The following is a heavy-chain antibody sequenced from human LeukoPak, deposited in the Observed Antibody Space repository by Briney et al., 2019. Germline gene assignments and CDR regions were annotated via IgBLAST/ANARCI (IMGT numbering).Heavy chain of an antibody. Sequence: GGSLRLSCAASGFTFSSYSMNWVRQAPGKGLEWVSSISSSSSYIYYADSVKGRFTISRDNAKNSLYLQMNSLRAEDTAVYYCAKFQANYYDSSGYGCFDYWGQGTLVTVSS. CDR2: ISSSSSYI. V-gene: IGHV3-21*04. CDR3: AKFQANYYDSSGYGCFDY. J-gene: IGHJ4*02. CDR1: GFTFSSYS. D-gene: IGHD3-22*01.